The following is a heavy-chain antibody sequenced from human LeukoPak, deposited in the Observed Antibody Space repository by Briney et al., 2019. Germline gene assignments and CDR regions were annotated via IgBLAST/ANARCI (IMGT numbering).Heavy chain of an antibody. CDR1: GGTFSSYA. J-gene: IGHJ5*02. D-gene: IGHD4-11*01. Sequence: SVKVSXKASGGTFSSYAISWVRQAPGQGLEWMGRIIPIFGTANYAQKFQGRVTITTDESTSTAYMELSSLRSEDTAVYYCARENLTTNWFDPWGLGTLVTVSS. V-gene: IGHV1-69*05. CDR3: ARENLTTNWFDP. CDR2: IIPIFGTA.